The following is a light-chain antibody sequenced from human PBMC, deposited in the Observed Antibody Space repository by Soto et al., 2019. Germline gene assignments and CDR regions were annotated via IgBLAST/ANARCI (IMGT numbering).Light chain of an antibody. CDR3: QQYYSSPPEPST. CDR2: WAS. V-gene: IGKV4-1*01. J-gene: IGKJ2*01. Sequence: DIVMTQSPDSLAVSLGERATINCKSSQSVTYSSNNKNYLAWYQHKPGQPPKLFIYWASTRESGVPDRFSGSGSGTDFTLTISSLQPEDVAVYYCQQYYSSPPEPSTFGQGTKLEI. CDR1: QSVTYSSNNKNY.